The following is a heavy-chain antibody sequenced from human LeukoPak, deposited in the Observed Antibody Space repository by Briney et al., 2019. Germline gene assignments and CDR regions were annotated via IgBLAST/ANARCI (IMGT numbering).Heavy chain of an antibody. CDR3: ARVLQYCSGGSCYSGVVRAFDI. CDR1: GYTFTGYY. J-gene: IGHJ3*02. D-gene: IGHD2-15*01. Sequence: ASVKVSCKTSGYTFTGYYMHWVRQAPGQGLEWMGWINPNSCGTNYAQKFQGRVTMTSDTSISTAYMELSRLRSDDTAVYYYARVLQYCSGGSCYSGVVRAFDIWGQGTMVTVSS. CDR2: INPNSCGT. V-gene: IGHV1-2*02.